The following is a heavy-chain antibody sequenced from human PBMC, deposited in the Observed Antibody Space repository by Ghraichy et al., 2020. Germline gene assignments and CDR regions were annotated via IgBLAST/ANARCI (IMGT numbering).Heavy chain of an antibody. Sequence: LSLTCAASGFSFSTYVLHWVRQTPGKGLEWVALISYDGVNKYYGDSVRGRFTISRDNAQNSLYLQMNSLRDEDTAVYYCARASRVVRFFYYDGMDVWGQGTTVTVSS. V-gene: IGHV3-30*03. CDR3: ARASRVVRFFYYDGMDV. CDR2: ISYDGVNK. D-gene: IGHD4-23*01. J-gene: IGHJ6*02. CDR1: GFSFSTYV.